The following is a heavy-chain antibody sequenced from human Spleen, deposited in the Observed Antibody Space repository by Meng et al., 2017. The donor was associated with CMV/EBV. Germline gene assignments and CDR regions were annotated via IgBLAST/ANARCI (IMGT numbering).Heavy chain of an antibody. CDR1: GFTFSSYG. Sequence: LSLTCAASGFTFSSYGMHWVRQAPGKGLEWVAVIWYDGSNKYYADSVKGRFTISRDNSKNTLYLQMNSLRAEDTAVYYCARVGSTRGIAAARNWFDPWGQGTLVTVSS. CDR2: IWYDGSNK. CDR3: ARVGSTRGIAAARNWFDP. D-gene: IGHD6-13*01. V-gene: IGHV3-33*01. J-gene: IGHJ5*02.